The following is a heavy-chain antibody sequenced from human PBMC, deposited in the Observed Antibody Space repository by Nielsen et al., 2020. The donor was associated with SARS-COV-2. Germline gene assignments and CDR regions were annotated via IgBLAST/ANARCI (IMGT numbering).Heavy chain of an antibody. V-gene: IGHV1-69*13. CDR1: GGTFSSYA. D-gene: IGHD2-15*01. Sequence: SVKVSCKASGGTFSSYAISWVRQAPGQGLEWMGGIIPIFGTANYAQKFQGRVTITADESTSTAYMELSSLRSEDTAVYYCARVSGTDCSGGSCHDYYYYYMDVWGKGTTVTVSS. CDR2: IIPIFGTA. CDR3: ARVSGTDCSGGSCHDYYYYYMDV. J-gene: IGHJ6*03.